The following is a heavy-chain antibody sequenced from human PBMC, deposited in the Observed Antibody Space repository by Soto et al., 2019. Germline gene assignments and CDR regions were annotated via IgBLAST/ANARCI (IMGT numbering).Heavy chain of an antibody. CDR3: ARGGAAPGRFGY. Sequence: GALRLSCAASGFSFSNDWMSWVRQAPGKGLEWVANIKQDGSEKYYVDSVKGRFTISRDNAKNSLYLQMNSLRAEDTAVYYCARGGAAPGRFGYWGQGTLVTVSS. V-gene: IGHV3-7*01. CDR1: GFSFSNDW. J-gene: IGHJ4*02. CDR2: IKQDGSEK. D-gene: IGHD6-13*01.